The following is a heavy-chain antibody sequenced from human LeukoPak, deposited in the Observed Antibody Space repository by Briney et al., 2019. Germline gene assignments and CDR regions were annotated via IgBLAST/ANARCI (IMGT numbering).Heavy chain of an antibody. V-gene: IGHV3-21*01. D-gene: IGHD6-6*01. CDR2: ISTSSSYI. Sequence: GSLRLSCAASGLTFSSYWMSWVRQAPGKGLEWVSSISTSSSYINYADSVKGRFTISRGNAKNSLYLQMNSLRAEDTAVYYCARGSSNIAGRNNCFDPWGQGTLVTVSS. CDR1: GLTFSSYW. CDR3: ARGSSNIAGRNNCFDP. J-gene: IGHJ5*02.